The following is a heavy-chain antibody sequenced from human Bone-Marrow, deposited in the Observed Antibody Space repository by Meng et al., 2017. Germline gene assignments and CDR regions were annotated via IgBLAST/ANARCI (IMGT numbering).Heavy chain of an antibody. V-gene: IGHV4-4*02. D-gene: IGHD6-19*01. J-gene: IGHJ4*02. CDR2: IYYSGST. CDR3: ARLRGRIAVDY. Sequence: QVQLQEAGPGLVKPSGTLSLPCAVSGGSISSSNWWSWVRQPPGKGLEWIGSIYYSGSTYYNPSLKSRVTISVDTSKNQFSLKLSSVTAADTAVYYCARLRGRIAVDYWGQGTLVTVSS. CDR1: GGSISSSNW.